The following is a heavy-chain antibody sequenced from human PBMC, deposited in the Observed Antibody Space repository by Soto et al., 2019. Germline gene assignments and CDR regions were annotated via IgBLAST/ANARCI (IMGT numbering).Heavy chain of an antibody. CDR3: WRLDGLRYAYYVDN. D-gene: IGHD4-17*01. Sequence: QLQLQESGPGLVKPSETLSLTCSVSGGSVSDSSYYWAWVRQTPGRGLEWIGSLYFTGSTYYTSCLKSRVTITIDTSKNQCSLRLSSMTVAVTAVYFCWRLDGLRYAYYVDNWGQGALVTVSA. CDR1: GGSVSDSSYY. V-gene: IGHV4-39*01. J-gene: IGHJ4*02. CDR2: LYFTGST.